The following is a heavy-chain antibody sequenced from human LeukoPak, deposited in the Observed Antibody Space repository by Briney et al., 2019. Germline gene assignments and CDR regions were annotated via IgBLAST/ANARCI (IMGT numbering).Heavy chain of an antibody. V-gene: IGHV4-34*01. D-gene: IGHD1-26*01. Sequence: MPSETLSLTCAVYGGSFSGYYWSWIRQPPGKGLEWIGEINHSGSTNYNPSLKSRVTMSLDKSKNHLSLNLTSVTAADTAVYYCSRESGAFCPFGYWGQGTLVTVSS. CDR2: INHSGST. CDR1: GGSFSGYY. J-gene: IGHJ4*02. CDR3: SRESGAFCPFGY.